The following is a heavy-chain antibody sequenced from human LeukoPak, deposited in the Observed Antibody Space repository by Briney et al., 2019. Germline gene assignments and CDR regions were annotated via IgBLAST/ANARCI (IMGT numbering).Heavy chain of an antibody. CDR2: ISGTSAYI. CDR3: ARKLTGSFDI. V-gene: IGHV3-21*01. CDR1: GFTFSSYG. Sequence: GGSLRLSCAASGFTFSSYGMNWVRQAPGKGLEWVSSISGTSAYIYYADSVRGRFTISRDNAKNSLYLQMNSLRAEDTAVYFCARKLTGSFDIWGQGTMVTVSS. J-gene: IGHJ3*02. D-gene: IGHD7-27*01.